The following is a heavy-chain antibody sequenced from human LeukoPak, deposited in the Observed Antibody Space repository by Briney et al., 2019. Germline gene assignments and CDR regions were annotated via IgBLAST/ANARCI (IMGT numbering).Heavy chain of an antibody. V-gene: IGHV1-2*02. D-gene: IGHD3-16*01. CDR2: INPNNGGT. J-gene: IGHJ4*02. Sequence: ASVKVSCKASGYTFTGYYIHWVRQAAGQGLEWMGWINPNNGGTTYAQKFQGRVTMTRDTSISTVYMELSRLNSDDTAVYYCTSDYTPPPARTYWAQEPLVTVSS. CDR1: GYTFTGYY. CDR3: TSDYTPPPARTY.